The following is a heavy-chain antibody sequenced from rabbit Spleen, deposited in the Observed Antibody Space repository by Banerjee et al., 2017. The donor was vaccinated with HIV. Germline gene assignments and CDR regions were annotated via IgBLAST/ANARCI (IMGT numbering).Heavy chain of an antibody. Sequence: QEQLVESGGGLVQPEGSLTLTCTASGFSFSSIDYICWVRQAPGKGLEWIGCINSGGSDTTYYATWAKGRFTISKTSSTTVTLQATSLTAADTATYFCARGIPYGFAGDAYPPYAMDLWGQGTLVTVS. D-gene: IGHD6-1*01. CDR3: ARGIPYGFAGDAYPPYAMDL. J-gene: IGHJ3*01. CDR2: INSGGSDTT. V-gene: IGHV1S45*01. CDR1: GFSFSSIDY.